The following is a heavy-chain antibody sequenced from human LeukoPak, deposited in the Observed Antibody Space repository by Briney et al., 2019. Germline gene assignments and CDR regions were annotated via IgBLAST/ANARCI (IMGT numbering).Heavy chain of an antibody. D-gene: IGHD3-16*01. CDR1: GFTFSSYA. J-gene: IGHJ4*02. CDR2: LRGNGDA. Sequence: GGSLRLSYVASGFTFSSYAMSWVRETPARGLEWVSSLRGNGDAFYADSVKGRFTLSRDESRNTVYLQLNKLRVEDTAIYYCAKASWVSTADAVLWGQGTVVTVSS. V-gene: IGHV3-23*01. CDR3: AKASWVSTADAVL.